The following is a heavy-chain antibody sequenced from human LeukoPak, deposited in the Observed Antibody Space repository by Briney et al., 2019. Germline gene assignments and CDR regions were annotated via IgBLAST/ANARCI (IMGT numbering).Heavy chain of an antibody. CDR2: IYYSGST. Sequence: SETLSLTCTVSGGSISSGDYYWSWTRQPPGKGLEWIGYIYYSGSTYYNPSLKSRVTISVDTSKNQFSLKLSSVTAADTAVYYCARGQLYDSSGYYYPPWFDYWGQGTLVTVSS. D-gene: IGHD3-22*01. CDR3: ARGQLYDSSGYYYPPWFDY. V-gene: IGHV4-30-4*08. J-gene: IGHJ4*02. CDR1: GGSISSGDYY.